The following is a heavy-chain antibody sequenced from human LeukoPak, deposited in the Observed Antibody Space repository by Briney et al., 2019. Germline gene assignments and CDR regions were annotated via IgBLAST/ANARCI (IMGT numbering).Heavy chain of an antibody. V-gene: IGHV3-48*02. D-gene: IGHD1-26*01. J-gene: IGHJ3*02. CDR2: INRGSSTI. CDR3: ARECLMVGVYDAFDI. CDR1: GFSLRRYG. Sequence: GGSLRLSWVGTGFSLRRYGMNWVRQAPGKGLEWVSYINRGSSTIYYADSVKGRFTISRDNAKNSLYLQMNSLRDEDTAVYYCARECLMVGVYDAFDIWGQGTMVTVSS.